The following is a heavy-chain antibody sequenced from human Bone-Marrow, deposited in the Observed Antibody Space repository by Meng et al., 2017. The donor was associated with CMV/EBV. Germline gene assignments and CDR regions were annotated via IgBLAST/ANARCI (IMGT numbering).Heavy chain of an antibody. V-gene: IGHV4-38-2*02. CDR1: GYSITGPYY. CDR3: ARGGSGWYGGWFDP. D-gene: IGHD6-19*01. J-gene: IGHJ5*02. CDR2: IYHRGTT. Sequence: SETLSLTCTVSGYSITGPYYWGWIRQPPGKGLEWIGTIYHRGTTYYNPSLKSRATISVDTSKNQFSLKLSSVTAADTAVYYCARGGSGWYGGWFDPWGQGTLVTVSS.